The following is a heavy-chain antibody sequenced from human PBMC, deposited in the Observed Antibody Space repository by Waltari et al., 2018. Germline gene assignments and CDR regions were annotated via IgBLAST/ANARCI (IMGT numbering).Heavy chain of an antibody. CDR3: VARPTVTNSRYFDS. J-gene: IGHJ4*02. CDR2: VYYGGTT. D-gene: IGHD4-17*01. V-gene: IGHV4-38-2*01. Sequence: QVQLQESGPGLVKPSETLSLTCGVSGYSINSGFYCAWFRQPPGQGLGWMGSVYYGGTTYFNSSLNSRATISKDASENQFSLRLRFVTAADTAVYFCVARPTVTNSRYFDSWGQGILVIVSS. CDR1: GYSINSGFY.